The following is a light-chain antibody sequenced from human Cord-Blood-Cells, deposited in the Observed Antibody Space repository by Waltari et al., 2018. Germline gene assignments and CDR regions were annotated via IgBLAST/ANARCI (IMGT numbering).Light chain of an antibody. V-gene: IGLV2-18*02. CDR1: SSDVGSYNR. Sequence: QSALTQPPSVSGSPGQSVTISCTGTSSDVGSYNRVSWYQQPPGTAPKLMIYEVSNRPSGFPGRFSGSKSGNTASLTISGLQAEDEADYYCSSYTSSSTVVFGGGTKLTVL. J-gene: IGLJ2*01. CDR3: SSYTSSSTVV. CDR2: EVS.